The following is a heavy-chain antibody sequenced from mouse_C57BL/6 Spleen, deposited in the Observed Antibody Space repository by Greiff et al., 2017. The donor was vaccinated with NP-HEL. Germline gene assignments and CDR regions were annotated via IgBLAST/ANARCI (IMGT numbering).Heavy chain of an antibody. CDR1: GYTFTSYG. CDR2: IYPRSGNT. Sequence: VQGVESGAELARPGASVKLSCKASGYTFTSYGISWVKQRTGQGLEWIGEIYPRSGNTYYNEKFKGKATLTADKSSSTAYMELRSLTSEDSAVYFCARYRDGSSYFDYWGQGTTLTVSS. D-gene: IGHD1-1*01. V-gene: IGHV1-81*01. J-gene: IGHJ2*01. CDR3: ARYRDGSSYFDY.